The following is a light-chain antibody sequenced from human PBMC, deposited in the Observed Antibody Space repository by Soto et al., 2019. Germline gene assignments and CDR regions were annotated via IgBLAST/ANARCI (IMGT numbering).Light chain of an antibody. CDR2: LAS. Sequence: DIQMTQSPSSLSASVGDSVTITCRASQKIINFLNWYQQKPGKAPKLLIFLASTLESGVPSRFGGSGSGTDFTLSISSLQPEDSAIYYCQQSLGNPRTFGGGTKVEIQ. V-gene: IGKV1-39*01. CDR1: QKIINF. J-gene: IGKJ4*01. CDR3: QQSLGNPRT.